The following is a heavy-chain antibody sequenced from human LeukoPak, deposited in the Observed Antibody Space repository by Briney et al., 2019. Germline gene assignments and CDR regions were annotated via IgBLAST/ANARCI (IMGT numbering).Heavy chain of an antibody. CDR2: ISRDGKRE. J-gene: IGHJ4*02. CDR1: GFNFYNYD. V-gene: IGHV3-30*04. D-gene: IGHD2-21*02. Sequence: GRSLRLSCAASGFNFYNYDIQWVRQAPGKGLERLATISRDGKREFYTDSLKGRFTISRDNSRNTLYLQMNSLRPEDTAVYYCVRDRLSRAYCGHDCYSAAFDYWGQGTLVTVSS. CDR3: VRDRLSRAYCGHDCYSAAFDY.